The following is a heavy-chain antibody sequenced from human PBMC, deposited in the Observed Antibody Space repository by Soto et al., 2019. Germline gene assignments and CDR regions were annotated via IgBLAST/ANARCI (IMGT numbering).Heavy chain of an antibody. CDR3: ARELRFGELLFDY. J-gene: IGHJ4*02. CDR2: INPNSGGT. Sequence: GASVKVSCKASGYTFTGYYMHWVRQAPGQGLEWMGWINPNSGGTNYAQKFQGWVTMTRDTSISTAYMELSRLRSDDTAVYYCARELRFGELLFDYWGQGTLVTVSS. CDR1: GYTFTGYY. D-gene: IGHD3-10*01. V-gene: IGHV1-2*04.